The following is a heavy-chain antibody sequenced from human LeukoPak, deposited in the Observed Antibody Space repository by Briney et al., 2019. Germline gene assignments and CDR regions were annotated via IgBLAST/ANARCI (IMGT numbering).Heavy chain of an antibody. D-gene: IGHD3-10*01. Sequence: GGSLRLSCAASGFTFSSYWMHWVRQAPGKGLVRVSRINSDGTTTYADSVKGRFTISRDSAKNTLYLQMNRLRAEDTALYYCASAYYYRLPDWGQGTLVTVSS. V-gene: IGHV3-74*01. CDR3: ASAYYYRLPD. CDR1: GFTFSSYW. J-gene: IGHJ4*02. CDR2: INSDGTT.